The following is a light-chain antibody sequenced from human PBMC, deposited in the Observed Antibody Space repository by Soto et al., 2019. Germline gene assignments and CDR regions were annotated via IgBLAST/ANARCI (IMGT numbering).Light chain of an antibody. Sequence: QSVLTHPPSASGSPGQSVTISCTGTSSYVGGYNYVSWYQQHLGKAPKLLIYEVSRRPSGVPDRFSGSKSGNTASLTVSGLQAEDEADYYCSSYVGTNTYVFGTGTKVTVL. J-gene: IGLJ1*01. CDR2: EVS. CDR1: SSYVGGYNY. CDR3: SSYVGTNTYV. V-gene: IGLV2-8*01.